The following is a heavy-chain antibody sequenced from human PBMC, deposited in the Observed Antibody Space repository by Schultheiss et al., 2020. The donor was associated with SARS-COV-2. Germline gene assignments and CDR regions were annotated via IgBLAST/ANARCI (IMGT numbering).Heavy chain of an antibody. Sequence: GGSLRLSCAASGFTFSSYAMSWVRQAPGKGLEWVSAISGSGGSTYYADSVKGRFTISRDNSKNTLFLQMNSLRGDDTAVYYCAKGVGPLRDFWSGYSSSYYYYYMDVWGKGTTVTVSS. J-gene: IGHJ6*03. D-gene: IGHD3-3*01. CDR1: GFTFSSYA. CDR2: ISGSGGST. CDR3: AKGVGPLRDFWSGYSSSYYYYYMDV. V-gene: IGHV3-23*01.